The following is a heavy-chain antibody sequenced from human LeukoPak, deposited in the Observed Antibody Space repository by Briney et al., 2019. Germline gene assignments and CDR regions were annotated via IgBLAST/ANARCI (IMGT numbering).Heavy chain of an antibody. V-gene: IGHV4-31*03. Sequence: ETSETLSLTCTVSGGSISSGGYYWSWIRQHPGKGLEWIGYIYYSGSTYYNPSLKSRVTISVDTSKNQFSLKLSSVTAADTAVYYCARLLDSSGYYPFDYWGQGTLVTVSS. CDR3: ARLLDSSGYYPFDY. CDR2: IYYSGST. CDR1: GGSISSGGYY. D-gene: IGHD3-22*01. J-gene: IGHJ4*02.